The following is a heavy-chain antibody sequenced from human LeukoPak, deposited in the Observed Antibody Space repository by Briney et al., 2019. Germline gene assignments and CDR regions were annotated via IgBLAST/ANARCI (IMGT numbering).Heavy chain of an antibody. CDR1: GGSISSGSYY. CDR3: ARADYSNQDY. Sequence: TLSLTCTVSGGSISSGSYYWSWIRQPAGKGLEWIGRIYTSGSTSYNPSLKSRVTISVDTSKNQSSLKLSSVTAADTAVYYCARADYSNQDYWGQGTLVTVSS. V-gene: IGHV4-61*02. CDR2: IYTSGST. D-gene: IGHD4-11*01. J-gene: IGHJ4*02.